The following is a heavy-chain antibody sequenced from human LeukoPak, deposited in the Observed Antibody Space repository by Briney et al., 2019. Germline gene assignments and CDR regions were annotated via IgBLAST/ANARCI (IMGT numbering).Heavy chain of an antibody. D-gene: IGHD1-14*01. Sequence: GGSLRLSCGASGFTFSNYGMLWVRQAPGKGLDWVSFIRYDGNNKLYADSVKGRFTISRDNSKNTLYLHINSLRAEDTAVYYCVKDNPLDYWGQGTLVIVSS. CDR3: VKDNPLDY. J-gene: IGHJ4*02. CDR2: IRYDGNNK. CDR1: GFTFSNYG. V-gene: IGHV3-30*02.